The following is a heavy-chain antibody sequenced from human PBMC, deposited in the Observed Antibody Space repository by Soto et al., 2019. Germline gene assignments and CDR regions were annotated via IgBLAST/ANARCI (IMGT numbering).Heavy chain of an antibody. CDR1: GFTFSTYS. D-gene: IGHD3-3*01. V-gene: IGHV3-48*01. CDR3: ARVSIRFLEWLLYRTTPGDFVC. J-gene: IGHJ4*02. Sequence: GGSLRLSCAASGFTFSTYSMHWVRQAPGKGLEWVSYISGNSGTTYYAESVRGRFTISRDNAKNSLYLQMNSLRAEDTAVYYCARVSIRFLEWLLYRTTPGDFVCWGQGTLVTVSS. CDR2: ISGNSGTT.